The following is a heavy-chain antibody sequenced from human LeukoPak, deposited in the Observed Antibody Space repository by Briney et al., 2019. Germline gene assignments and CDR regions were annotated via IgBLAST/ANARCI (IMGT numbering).Heavy chain of an antibody. CDR1: GGTFSSYA. V-gene: IGHV1-69*05. J-gene: IGHJ4*02. CDR3: ARDSIAVAGKDY. CDR2: IIPIFGTA. D-gene: IGHD6-19*01. Sequence: SVKVSCKASGGTFSSYAISWVRQAPGQGLEWMGGIIPIFGTANYAQKFQGRVTMTRDMSTSTVYMELSSLRSEDTAVYYCARDSIAVAGKDYWGQGTLVTVSS.